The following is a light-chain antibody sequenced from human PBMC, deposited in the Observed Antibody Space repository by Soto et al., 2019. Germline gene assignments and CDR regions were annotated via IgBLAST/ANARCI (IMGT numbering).Light chain of an antibody. CDR1: QSISSY. CDR3: QQSYSTLQET. V-gene: IGKV1-39*01. Sequence: DIQMTQSPSSLSASVGDRVTITCRASQSISSYLNWYQQKPGKAPKLLIYAASSLQSGVPSRFSGSGSGTDFTLTISSLQPEDFANYYCQQSYSTLQETLGQGTKVDIK. CDR2: AAS. J-gene: IGKJ1*01.